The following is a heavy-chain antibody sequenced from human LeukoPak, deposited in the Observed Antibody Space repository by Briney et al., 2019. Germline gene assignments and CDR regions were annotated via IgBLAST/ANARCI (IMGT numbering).Heavy chain of an antibody. V-gene: IGHV3-53*01. Sequence: GGSLRLSCAASGLTVRSNYMSWVRQAPGKGLEWVSVIYSGGSTYYADSVKGRFTISRDSSKNTLYVRMNSLRAEDTAMYYCARVSTSIYFDYWGQGIQVTVSS. CDR3: ARVSTSIYFDY. CDR1: GLTVRSNY. CDR2: IYSGGST. D-gene: IGHD1-26*01. J-gene: IGHJ4*02.